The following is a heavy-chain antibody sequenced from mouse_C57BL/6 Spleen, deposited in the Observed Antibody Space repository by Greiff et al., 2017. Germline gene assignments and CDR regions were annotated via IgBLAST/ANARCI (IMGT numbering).Heavy chain of an antibody. CDR1: GYTFTSYW. Sequence: QVQLQQPGAELVRPGSSVKLSCKASGYTFTSYWMHWVKQRPIQGLEWIGKIDPSDSDTHYNQKFKDKATLTVDKSSSTAYMQLNSLTSEDSAGYYCARVRGYDSDYEGMAYWGQGTLVTVSA. J-gene: IGHJ3*01. V-gene: IGHV1-52*01. CDR2: IDPSDSDT. CDR3: ARVRGYDSDYEGMAY. D-gene: IGHD2-13*01.